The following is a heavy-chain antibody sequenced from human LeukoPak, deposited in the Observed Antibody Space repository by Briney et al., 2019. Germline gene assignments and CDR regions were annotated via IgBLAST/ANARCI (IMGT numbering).Heavy chain of an antibody. CDR1: GGSISSGSYY. Sequence: SQTLSLTCTVSGGSISSGSYYWSWIRQPPGKGLEWIGEGSESGGTKFNPSLKSRVTISADTSKNQFSLKLNSVTAADTAVYYCAKNGQGGFSFDPWGQGTLVTVSS. J-gene: IGHJ5*02. CDR2: GSESGGT. D-gene: IGHD2-15*01. V-gene: IGHV4-39*07. CDR3: AKNGQGGFSFDP.